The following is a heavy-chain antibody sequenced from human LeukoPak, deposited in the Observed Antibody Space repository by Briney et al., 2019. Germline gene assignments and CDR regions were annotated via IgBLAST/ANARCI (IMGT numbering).Heavy chain of an antibody. CDR1: GFSFSNYG. CDR2: INTRSDET. D-gene: IGHD6-19*01. J-gene: IGHJ4*01. V-gene: IGHV3-23*01. Sequence: GGSLRLPCAGSGFSFSNYGMSWFRQAPGKGLEWVSTINTRSDETHYADSVRGRFTIFRDNSKSTLALHMSNLRVEDTAVYYGERDPSDYEWQRGWYRDFWGRGSQVTVSS. CDR3: ERDPSDYEWQRGWYRDF.